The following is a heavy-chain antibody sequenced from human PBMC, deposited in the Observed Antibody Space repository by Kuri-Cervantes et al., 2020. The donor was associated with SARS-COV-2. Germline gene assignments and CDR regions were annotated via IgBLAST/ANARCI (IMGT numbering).Heavy chain of an antibody. D-gene: IGHD1-26*01. CDR3: ASAHSGRSPSSDTDY. V-gene: IGHV4-34*01. Sequence: GSLRLSCAVYGGSFSGYYWSWIRKPHGKGLEWIGEINHTGKYNTSLKSRVTISVDTSTNKFSLRLGSVTAADTAVYDCASAHSGRSPSSDTDYWGQGTLVTVSS. J-gene: IGHJ4*02. CDR2: INHTG. CDR1: GGSFSGYY.